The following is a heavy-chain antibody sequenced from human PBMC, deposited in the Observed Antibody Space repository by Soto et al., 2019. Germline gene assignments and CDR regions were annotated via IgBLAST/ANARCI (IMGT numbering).Heavy chain of an antibody. CDR3: ARDPRSMVRGSFDY. CDR1: GFTFISYA. D-gene: IGHD3-10*01. CDR2: ISYDGSNK. V-gene: IGHV3-30-3*01. Sequence: GGSLRLACAASGFTFISYAMHWVRQAPGKGLEWVAVISYDGSNKYYADSVKGRFTISRDNSKNTLYLQMNSLRAEDTAVYYCARDPRSMVRGSFDYWGQGTLVTVSS. J-gene: IGHJ4*02.